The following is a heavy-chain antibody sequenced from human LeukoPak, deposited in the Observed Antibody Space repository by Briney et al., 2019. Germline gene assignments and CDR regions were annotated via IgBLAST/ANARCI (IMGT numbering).Heavy chain of an antibody. Sequence: GGSLRLSCAASGFTFSSYAMTWVRQAPGKGLEWVSGISGSGGSTYYADSVKGRFTIPRDNSKNTLYLQMNSLRDEDTAVYYCAKGNLQSRHSTGFDHWGQGTLVPVSS. CDR1: GFTFSSYA. CDR2: ISGSGGST. V-gene: IGHV3-23*01. CDR3: AKGNLQSRHSTGFDH. D-gene: IGHD6-25*01. J-gene: IGHJ4*02.